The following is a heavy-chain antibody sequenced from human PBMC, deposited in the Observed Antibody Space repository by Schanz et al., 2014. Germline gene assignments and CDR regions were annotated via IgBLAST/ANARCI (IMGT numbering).Heavy chain of an antibody. V-gene: IGHV3-15*01. CDR3: SSGGISNVRYWYNGLDI. CDR2: ITSKFDGETT. CDR1: GFTFKDAW. Sequence: EVYLVESGGGLVKPGGSLRLSCVASGFTFKDAWMHWVRQAPGKGLEWVGRITSKFDGETTDYATPVKDRFSISRDDSKTTLYLQINNVKAEDTAVYFCSSGGISNVRYWYNGLDIWGQGTTVTVSS. J-gene: IGHJ6*02. D-gene: IGHD4-4*01.